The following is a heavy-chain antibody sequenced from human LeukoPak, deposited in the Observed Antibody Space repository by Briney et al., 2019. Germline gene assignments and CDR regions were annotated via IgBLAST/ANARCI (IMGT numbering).Heavy chain of an antibody. Sequence: GGSLRLSCAASGFTFSSYAMHWVRQAPGKGLEWVAVISYDGSNKYYADSVKGRFTISRDNSKNTLYLQMNSLRAEDTAVYYCARGSVRGVIDYMDVWGKGTTVTVSS. CDR1: GFTFSSYA. D-gene: IGHD3-10*01. J-gene: IGHJ6*03. CDR3: ARGSVRGVIDYMDV. V-gene: IGHV3-30*04. CDR2: ISYDGSNK.